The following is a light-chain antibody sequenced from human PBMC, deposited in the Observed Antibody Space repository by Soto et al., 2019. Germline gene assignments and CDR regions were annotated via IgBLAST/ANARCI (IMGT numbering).Light chain of an antibody. CDR3: QQYNILPLT. Sequence: DIQMTQSPSSLSASVGDRVTITCQASQDISNYLNWYQQKPGKAPKLLIYDASNLETGVPSRFSGSGSGTDFTFTINSLQPEDIATYYCQQYNILPLTFGGGTKVEIK. CDR2: DAS. J-gene: IGKJ4*01. CDR1: QDISNY. V-gene: IGKV1-33*01.